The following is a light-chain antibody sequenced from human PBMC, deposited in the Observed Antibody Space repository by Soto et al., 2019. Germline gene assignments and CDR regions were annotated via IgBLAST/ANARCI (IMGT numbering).Light chain of an antibody. CDR1: SSDIGAYNF. V-gene: IGLV2-14*03. CDR2: DVN. Sequence: QSALTQPASVSGSPGQSITISCTGTSSDIGAYNFVSWYQQHPGKAPKLMLYDVNIRPSGVSNRFSGSKSGNTASLTISGLQAEYEADYYCTSWTTGTTMIFGEGTKATVL. CDR3: TSWTTGTTMI. J-gene: IGLJ2*01.